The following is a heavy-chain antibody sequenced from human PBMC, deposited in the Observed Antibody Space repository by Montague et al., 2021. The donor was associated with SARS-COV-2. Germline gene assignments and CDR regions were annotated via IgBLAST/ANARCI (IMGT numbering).Heavy chain of an antibody. CDR3: ARGMIRGVTNPFDY. V-gene: IGHV4-39*02. CDR1: SGSIISSGYY. Sequence: SETLSLTCSVSSGSIISSGYYWGWIRQPPGKELEWIGNIYYSGTTYYNPSLQSRGTISVDTSKNHLSLRLSSVTAADTAVYFCARGMIRGVTNPFDYWGQGSQVTVSS. CDR2: IYYSGTT. D-gene: IGHD3-10*01. J-gene: IGHJ4*02.